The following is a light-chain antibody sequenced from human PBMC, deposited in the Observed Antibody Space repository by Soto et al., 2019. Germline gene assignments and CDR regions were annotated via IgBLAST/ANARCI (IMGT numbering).Light chain of an antibody. Sequence: EIVVTQSPATPSVSPGERATPSCRASQSVSSNLAWYQQKPGQAPRLLIYGASTRATGIPARFSGCESGTEFTLTISSLQSEDFAVYYCQQYNNWPLTFGQGTRLEIK. J-gene: IGKJ5*01. V-gene: IGKV3-15*01. CDR1: QSVSSN. CDR2: GAS. CDR3: QQYNNWPLT.